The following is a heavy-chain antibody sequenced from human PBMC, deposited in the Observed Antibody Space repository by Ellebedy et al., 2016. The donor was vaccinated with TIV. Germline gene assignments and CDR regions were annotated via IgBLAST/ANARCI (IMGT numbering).Heavy chain of an antibody. CDR3: AKEAYDILTGSQMHGMDV. V-gene: IGHV3-30*18. CDR1: GFIFSSYG. Sequence: GESLKISCAASGFIFSSYGMHWVRQAPGKGLEWVAFISYDGNEKFYADSVKGRFTISRGNSESTLYVQRNSLRAEDTAVYYCAKEAYDILTGSQMHGMDVWGQGTTVTVSS. CDR2: ISYDGNEK. D-gene: IGHD3-9*01. J-gene: IGHJ6*02.